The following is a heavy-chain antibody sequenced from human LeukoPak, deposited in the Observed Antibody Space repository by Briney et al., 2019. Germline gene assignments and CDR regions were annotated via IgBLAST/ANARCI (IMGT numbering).Heavy chain of an antibody. CDR2: MNPNSGNT. CDR3: ARAYYCSSTSCAYYYYYYMDV. Sequence: ASVKVSCKASGYTFTSYDINWVRQATGQGLEWMGWMNPNSGNTGYAQKFQGRVTITRNTSISTAYMELSSLRSEDTAVYYCARAYYCSSTSCAYYYYYYMDVWGKGTTVTVSS. D-gene: IGHD2-2*01. J-gene: IGHJ6*03. V-gene: IGHV1-8*03. CDR1: GYTFTSYD.